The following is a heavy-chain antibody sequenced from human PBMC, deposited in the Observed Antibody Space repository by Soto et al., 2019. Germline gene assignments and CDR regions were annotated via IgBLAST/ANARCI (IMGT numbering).Heavy chain of an antibody. CDR3: ARIHVYSSSSGIDY. D-gene: IGHD6-6*01. J-gene: IGHJ4*02. Sequence: SGPTLVNPTQTLTLTCTFSGFSLSTSGMCVSWIRQPPGKALEWLARIDWDDDKYYSTSLKTRLTISKDTSKNQVVLTMTNMDPVDTATYYCARIHVYSSSSGIDYWGQGTLVTVSS. V-gene: IGHV2-70*11. CDR2: IDWDDDK. CDR1: GFSLSTSGMC.